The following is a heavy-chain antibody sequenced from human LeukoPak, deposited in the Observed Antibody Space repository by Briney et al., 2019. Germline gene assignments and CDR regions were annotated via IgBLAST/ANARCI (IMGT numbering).Heavy chain of an antibody. CDR3: ARDRNSGWKYYFDY. CDR2: ISSSSSYI. CDR1: GGSISSSSYY. D-gene: IGHD1-1*01. Sequence: PSETLSLTCTVSGGSISSSSYYWGWVRQAPGKGLEWVSSISSSSSYIYYADSVKGRFTISRDNAKNSLYLQMNSLRAEDTAVYYCARDRNSGWKYYFDYWGQGTLVTVSS. V-gene: IGHV3-21*01. J-gene: IGHJ4*02.